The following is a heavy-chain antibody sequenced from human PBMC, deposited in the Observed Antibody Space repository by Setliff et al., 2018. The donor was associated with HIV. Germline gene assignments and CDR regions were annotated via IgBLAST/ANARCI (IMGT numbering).Heavy chain of an antibody. Sequence: PGGSLRLSCAASGFTLTTYSMNWVRQAPGKGLEWVSSISSSSSTIYYADSVRGRFTISRDNAKNSLYLQMNSLRAEDTAMYYCAKTQTVITVYGPFDSWGQGTPVTVSS. V-gene: IGHV3-48*04. CDR1: GFTLTTYS. J-gene: IGHJ4*02. D-gene: IGHD4-4*01. CDR2: ISSSSSTI. CDR3: AKTQTVITVYGPFDS.